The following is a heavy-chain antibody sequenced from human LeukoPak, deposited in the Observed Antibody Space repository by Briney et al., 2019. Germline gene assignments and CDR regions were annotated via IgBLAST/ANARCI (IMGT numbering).Heavy chain of an antibody. Sequence: GGSLRLSCAASGFTFDDYAMHWVRQAPGKGLEWVSGISWNSGSIGYADSVKGRFTISRDNSKNTLYLQMNSLRAEDTAVCYCARGLDTAMGIEWYYFDYWGQGTLVTVSS. J-gene: IGHJ4*02. CDR2: ISWNSGSI. D-gene: IGHD5-18*01. CDR1: GFTFDDYA. CDR3: ARGLDTAMGIEWYYFDY. V-gene: IGHV3-9*01.